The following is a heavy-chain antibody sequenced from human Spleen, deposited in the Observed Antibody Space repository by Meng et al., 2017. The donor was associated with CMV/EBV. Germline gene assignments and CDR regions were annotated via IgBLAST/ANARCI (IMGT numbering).Heavy chain of an antibody. CDR3: AKDSNWGAGDYFDY. CDR1: VFTFRSYA. V-gene: IGHV3-23*01. CDR2: TSGSGGTS. J-gene: IGHJ4*02. D-gene: IGHD7-27*01. Sequence: ASVFTFRSYAMSWVRQAPGKGLEWVSSTSGSGGTSYYADSVKGRFTISRDNSKNTLYLRMNSLRAEDTAVYYCAKDSNWGAGDYFDYWGQGTLVTVSS.